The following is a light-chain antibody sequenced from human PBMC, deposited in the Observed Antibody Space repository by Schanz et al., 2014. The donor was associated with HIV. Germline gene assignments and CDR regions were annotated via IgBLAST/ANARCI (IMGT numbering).Light chain of an antibody. Sequence: QSVLTQPPSASGTPGQRVTISCSGSSSNIGSNTVNWHQHVPGTAPKLLIYSDNQRPSEVTDRFSASKSGTSASLAISGLQSEDEADYYCAVWDDSLNGRIFGGGTKLTV. CDR1: SSNIGSNT. V-gene: IGLV1-44*01. J-gene: IGLJ2*01. CDR2: SDN. CDR3: AVWDDSLNGRI.